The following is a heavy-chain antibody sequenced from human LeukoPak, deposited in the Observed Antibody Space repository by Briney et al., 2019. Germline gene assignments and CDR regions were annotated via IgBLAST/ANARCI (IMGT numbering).Heavy chain of an antibody. J-gene: IGHJ4*02. CDR1: GYSFTSYW. CDR2: IYPGDSDT. CDR3: ARVLGDFEIGLNYFDS. V-gene: IGHV5-51*01. Sequence: GETLKISCKGSGYSFTSYWIGWVRQMPGKGLEWMGIIYPGDSDTRYSPSFQGQVTISADTSLSTAYLQWSSLRASDTAMYYCARVLGDFEIGLNYFDSWDQGTLVTVSS. D-gene: IGHD3-10*01.